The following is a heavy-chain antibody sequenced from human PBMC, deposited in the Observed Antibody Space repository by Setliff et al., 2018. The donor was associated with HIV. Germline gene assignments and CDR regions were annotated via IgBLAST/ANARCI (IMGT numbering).Heavy chain of an antibody. CDR2: IFHSGHI. D-gene: IGHD3-16*02. CDR1: GGSISSPNW. Sequence: SETLSLTCAVSGGSISSPNWWNWVRQPPGKGLEWIGYIFHSGHIYYNPTLKSRVTISVDRSKNQFSLKLSSVTAADTAVYYCAREPASFGGVIVPFFDYWGQGTLVTVSS. V-gene: IGHV4-4*02. CDR3: AREPASFGGVIVPFFDY. J-gene: IGHJ4*02.